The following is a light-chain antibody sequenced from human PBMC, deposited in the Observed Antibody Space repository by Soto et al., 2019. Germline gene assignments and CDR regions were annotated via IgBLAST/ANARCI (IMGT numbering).Light chain of an antibody. Sequence: EIVLTQSPGTLSLSPGERATLSCRASQSVSSAYLVWYQQKPGQAPRLLTHTASNRATGIPDRFSGSGSGTDFTLTISRLESEDFAVYYCQHYGGSPTFGQGTKLESK. V-gene: IGKV3-20*01. CDR3: QHYGGSPT. CDR1: QSVSSAY. CDR2: TAS. J-gene: IGKJ2*01.